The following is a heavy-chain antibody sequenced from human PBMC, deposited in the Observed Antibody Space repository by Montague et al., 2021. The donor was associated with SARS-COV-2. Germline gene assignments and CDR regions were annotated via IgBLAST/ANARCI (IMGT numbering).Heavy chain of an antibody. CDR3: ATTGGPTTVAGPFDY. V-gene: IGHV4-39*01. CDR2: IDYSGST. Sequence: SETLSLTCTVSGGSISSGGYYWDWIRQPPGMGLEWIGTIDYSGSTDYXXXLKSRVTISVDTSRNQFSLQVSSVTAADTAVYYCATTGGPTTVAGPFDYWGQGTPVTVSS. CDR1: GGSISSGGYY. J-gene: IGHJ4*02. D-gene: IGHD6-19*01.